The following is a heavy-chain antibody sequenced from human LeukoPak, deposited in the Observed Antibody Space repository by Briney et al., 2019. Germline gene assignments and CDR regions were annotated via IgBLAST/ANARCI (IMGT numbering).Heavy chain of an antibody. CDR1: GGSISASYW. V-gene: IGHV4-4*02. J-gene: IGHJ4*02. CDR2: IYHSGST. Sequence: SGTLSLTCGVSGGSISASYWWSWVRQPPGKGLEWIGEIYHSGSTNYNPSLKSRVTISVDTSKNQFSLKLSSVTAADTAVYYCARGRGDGYNGDLFDYWGQGTLVTVSS. D-gene: IGHD5-24*01. CDR3: ARGRGDGYNGDLFDY.